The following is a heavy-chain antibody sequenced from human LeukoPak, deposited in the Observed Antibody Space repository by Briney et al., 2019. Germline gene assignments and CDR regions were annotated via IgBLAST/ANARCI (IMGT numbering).Heavy chain of an antibody. CDR3: ARAPRYCTNGVCCHFDY. D-gene: IGHD2-8*01. V-gene: IGHV1-2*02. CDR1: GYTFTGYY. CDR2: INPNSGGT. Sequence: GASVKVSCKASGYTFTGYYVHWVRQAPGQGLEWMGWINPNSGGTNYAQKFQGRVTMTRDTSISTAYMELSRLRSDDTAVYYYARAPRYCTNGVCCHFDYWGQGTLVTVSS. J-gene: IGHJ4*02.